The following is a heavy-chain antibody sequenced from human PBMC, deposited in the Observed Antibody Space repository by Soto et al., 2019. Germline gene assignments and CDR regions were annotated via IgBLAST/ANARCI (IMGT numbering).Heavy chain of an antibody. J-gene: IGHJ4*02. CDR1: GDSISGGDYY. Sequence: SETLSLTCTVSGDSISGGDYYWNWIRQPPGKGLEWIGHIHYSGSTYYNPSLQSRVTISVDRSKNQLSLKLTSVTAADTAVFYCARESRITIVGVIYSPFDYWGQGTLVTVSS. CDR2: IHYSGST. V-gene: IGHV4-30-4*01. D-gene: IGHD3-3*01. CDR3: ARESRITIVGVIYSPFDY.